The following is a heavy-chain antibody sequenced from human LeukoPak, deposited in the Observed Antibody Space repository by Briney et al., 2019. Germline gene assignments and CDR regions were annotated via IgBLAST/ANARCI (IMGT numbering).Heavy chain of an antibody. D-gene: IGHD3-22*01. CDR2: INPNSGGT. CDR3: ARTLYYYDSGSYNYYYYMDV. CDR1: GYTFTGYY. V-gene: IGHV1-2*02. J-gene: IGHJ6*03. Sequence: GASVKVSCKASGYTFTGYYMHWVRQAPGQGLEWMGWINPNSGGTNYAQKFQGRVTLTRDTSISTAYMELSRLRSDDTAVYYCARTLYYYDSGSYNYYYYMDVWGKGTTVTISS.